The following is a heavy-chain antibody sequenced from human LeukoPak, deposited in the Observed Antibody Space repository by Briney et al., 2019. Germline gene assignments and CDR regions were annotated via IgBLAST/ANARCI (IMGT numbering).Heavy chain of an antibody. CDR2: ISHTGDS. CDR1: DVSFGDYF. D-gene: IGHD3/OR15-3a*01. Sequence: SETRSLTCGVYDVSFGDYFWTWIRQPPGKGLEWIGEISHTGDSNYNPSLKSRVTISIDKSKNQFSLKLSSVTAADTAVYYCARGEFLDFLSYTPWLDPWGPGTLVTVSS. V-gene: IGHV4-34*01. CDR3: ARGEFLDFLSYTPWLDP. J-gene: IGHJ5*02.